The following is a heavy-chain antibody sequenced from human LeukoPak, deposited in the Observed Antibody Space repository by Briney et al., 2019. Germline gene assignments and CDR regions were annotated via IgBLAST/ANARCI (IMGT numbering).Heavy chain of an antibody. D-gene: IGHD1-1*01. CDR2: ISAYNGNT. Sequence: ASVKVSCKASGYTFTSYGISWVRQAPGQGLERMGWISAYNGNTNYAQKLQGRVTMTTDTSTSTAYMELRSLRSDDTAVYYCARVSTIDNWFDPWGQGTLVTVSS. CDR1: GYTFTSYG. CDR3: ARVSTIDNWFDP. V-gene: IGHV1-18*01. J-gene: IGHJ5*02.